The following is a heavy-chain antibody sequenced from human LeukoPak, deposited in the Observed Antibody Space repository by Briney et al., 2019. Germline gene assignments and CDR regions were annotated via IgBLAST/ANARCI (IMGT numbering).Heavy chain of an antibody. V-gene: IGHV3-30-3*01. Sequence: HPGGSLRLSCAASGFTFSSYAMHWVRQAPGKGLEWVAIISYDGSNKYYADSVKARFTISRDNPKNTLYLQMNSLRAEDTAVYYCASEVGSYDFWSDYTYGMDVWGQGTTVTVSS. CDR3: ASEVGSYDFWSDYTYGMDV. J-gene: IGHJ6*02. CDR2: ISYDGSNK. CDR1: GFTFSSYA. D-gene: IGHD3-3*01.